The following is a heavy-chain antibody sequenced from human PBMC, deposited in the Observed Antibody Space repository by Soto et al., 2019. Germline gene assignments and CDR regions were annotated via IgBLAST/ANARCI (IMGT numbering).Heavy chain of an antibody. D-gene: IGHD2-2*01. V-gene: IGHV1-2*04. CDR1: GYTFTGYY. Sequence: ASVKVSCKASGYTFTGYYMHWVRQAPGQGLEWMGWINPNSGGTNYAQKFQGWVTMTRDTSISTAYMELSRLRSDDTAVYYCARDHSVGYYYYRMDVWGQGTTVTVSS. J-gene: IGHJ6*02. CDR3: ARDHSVGYYYYRMDV. CDR2: INPNSGGT.